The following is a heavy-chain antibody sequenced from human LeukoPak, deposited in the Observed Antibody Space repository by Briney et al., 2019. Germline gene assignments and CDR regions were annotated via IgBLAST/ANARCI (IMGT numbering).Heavy chain of an antibody. CDR2: INIDGSTT. D-gene: IGHD3-3*01. CDR1: GSTFNSYW. Sequence: PGGSLRLSCAASGSTFNSYWLHWVRQAPERGLVWLSGINIDGSTTKYADSVKGRFIISRDNAKNTLYLQMSSLRAEDTAVYYCAKVIGGGYYLGDAFDMWGQGTMVTVSS. J-gene: IGHJ3*02. CDR3: AKVIGGGYYLGDAFDM. V-gene: IGHV3-74*03.